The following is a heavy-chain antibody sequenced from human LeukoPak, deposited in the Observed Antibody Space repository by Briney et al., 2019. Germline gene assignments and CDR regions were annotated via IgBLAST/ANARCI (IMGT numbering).Heavy chain of an antibody. D-gene: IGHD5-18*01. CDR1: GGSISSTSYY. CDR3: ARSDIAMVIAY. V-gene: IGHV4-39*01. CDR2: IYYSGST. Sequence: SETLSLTCTVPGGSISSTSYYWGWIRQPPGKGLEWIGSIYYSGSTYYNPSLKSRVTISVDTSKNQFSLKLSSVTAADTAVYYCARSDIAMVIAYWGQGTLVTVSS. J-gene: IGHJ4*02.